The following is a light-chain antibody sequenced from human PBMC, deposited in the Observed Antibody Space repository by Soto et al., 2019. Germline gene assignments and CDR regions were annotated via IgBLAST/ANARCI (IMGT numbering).Light chain of an antibody. CDR1: QTLSSRH. CDR3: QQYGYSRT. CDR2: GSS. Sequence: VLTQSPGTLSLSPGERATLSCRASQTLSSRHLAWYQQKPGQAPRLLIYGSSSRATDIPDRFSGSGSGTDFTLTISTLAPADFAIYYCQQYGYSRTFGQGTKV. V-gene: IGKV3-20*01. J-gene: IGKJ1*01.